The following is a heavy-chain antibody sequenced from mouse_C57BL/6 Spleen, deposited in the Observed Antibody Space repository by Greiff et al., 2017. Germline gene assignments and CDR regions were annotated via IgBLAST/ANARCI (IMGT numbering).Heavy chain of an antibody. Sequence: VQLKEPGPELVKPGASVKISCKASGYSFTGYYMNWVKQSPEKSLEWIGEINPSTGGTTYNQKFKAKATLTVDKSSSTAYMQLKSLTSEDSAVYYCARRHGSPSMDYWGQGTSVTVSS. D-gene: IGHD1-1*01. V-gene: IGHV1-42*01. CDR2: INPSTGGT. CDR3: ARRHGSPSMDY. J-gene: IGHJ4*01. CDR1: GYSFTGYY.